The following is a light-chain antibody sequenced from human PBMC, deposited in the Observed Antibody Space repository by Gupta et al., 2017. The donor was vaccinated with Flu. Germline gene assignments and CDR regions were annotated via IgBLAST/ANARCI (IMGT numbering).Light chain of an antibody. CDR1: QAVSSSY. CDR3: QQYESAPRT. CDR2: GES. V-gene: IGKV3-20*01. J-gene: IGKJ4*02. Sequence: VLPQSPGTLSLSSGARATLPCRASQAVSSSYLAWYQQNHGKAPRLRIKGESSRAAGIPERFSGSGSGTDFTLTISRLEPEDFAVYYCQQYESAPRTFGEGTKVEIK.